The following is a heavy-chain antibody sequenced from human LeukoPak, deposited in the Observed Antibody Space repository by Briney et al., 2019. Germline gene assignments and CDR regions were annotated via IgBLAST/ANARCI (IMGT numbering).Heavy chain of an antibody. Sequence: QAGGSLRLSCAASGFTSSNYAMTWVRQAPGKGLEWVSAISSGDTNTYYADSVKGRFTISRDTSKNTLYLRMNSLSAEDTAVYYCTKPLVGPSTSDNFDYWGQGTLVTVSP. D-gene: IGHD1-26*01. V-gene: IGHV3-23*01. CDR1: GFTSSNYA. CDR3: TKPLVGPSTSDNFDY. J-gene: IGHJ4*02. CDR2: ISSGDTNT.